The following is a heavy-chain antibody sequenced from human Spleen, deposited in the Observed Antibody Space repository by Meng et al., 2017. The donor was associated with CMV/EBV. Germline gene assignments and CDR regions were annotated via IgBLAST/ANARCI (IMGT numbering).Heavy chain of an antibody. CDR3: VKHDKSVENDDFWSGLDY. Sequence: GGSLRLPCAAPGFPFSSYGMHWFRQAPGKGLEWVAFMRYVGANKYYADSVKGRFTISRDNSKNTLYMQMNSLKVEDTAFYYCVKHDKSVENDDFWSGLDYWGQGTLVTVSS. J-gene: IGHJ4*02. CDR2: MRYVGANK. CDR1: GFPFSSYG. V-gene: IGHV3-30*02. D-gene: IGHD3-3*01.